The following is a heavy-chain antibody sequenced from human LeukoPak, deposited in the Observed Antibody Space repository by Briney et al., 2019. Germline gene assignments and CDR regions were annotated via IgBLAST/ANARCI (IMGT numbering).Heavy chain of an antibody. CDR2: ISSSGSTI. Sequence: GGSLTLSCAASGFTFSDYYMSWIRQAPGKGLEWVAYISSSGSTIYYPDSVKGRFTISRDNAKNSLYLQMNSLRAEDTAVYYCARVPYYDFWSGYYPDAFDIWGQGTMVTVSS. J-gene: IGHJ3*02. CDR3: ARVPYYDFWSGYYPDAFDI. D-gene: IGHD3-3*01. CDR1: GFTFSDYY. V-gene: IGHV3-11*04.